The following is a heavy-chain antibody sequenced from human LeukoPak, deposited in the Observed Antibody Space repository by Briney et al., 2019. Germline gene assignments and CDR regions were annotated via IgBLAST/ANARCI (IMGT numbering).Heavy chain of an antibody. CDR2: ISGSSGST. CDR1: GFTFSSYA. CDR3: ARPQSSSGYYWPFDD. V-gene: IGHV3-23*01. D-gene: IGHD3-22*01. Sequence: PGGSLRLSCAASGFTFSSYAMSWVRQAPGKGLEWVSAISGSSGSTYYADSVKGRFTISRDNSKNTLYLQMNSLRAEDTAVYYCARPQSSSGYYWPFDDWGQGTLVTVSS. J-gene: IGHJ4*02.